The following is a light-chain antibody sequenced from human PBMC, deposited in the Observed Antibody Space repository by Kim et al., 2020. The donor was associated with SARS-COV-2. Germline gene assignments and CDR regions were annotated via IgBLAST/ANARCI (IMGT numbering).Light chain of an antibody. Sequence: VTTAGLGSEGSLAGFYVQWYPQRPGSAPRIVIYEDRERPSGVPDRFSGSTDSSSNSAFLTITGLETEDEADYYCQSYDGDSQNNQVFGGGTQLTVL. CDR1: EGSLAGFY. CDR2: EDR. V-gene: IGLV6-57*02. J-gene: IGLJ3*02. CDR3: QSYDGDSQNNQV.